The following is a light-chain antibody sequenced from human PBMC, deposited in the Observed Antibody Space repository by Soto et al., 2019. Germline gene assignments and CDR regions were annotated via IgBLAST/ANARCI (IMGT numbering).Light chain of an antibody. CDR2: GAS. V-gene: IGKV1-39*01. Sequence: DIQMTQSPSSLSASLGDRVSITCRASQTIGPNLNWYQQKSGKAPKVLISGASTLQSGVPSRFSGSGSGTEVTLTISSRQPDDFSTYYCQHNYSTPPTFGQGTKLEIK. CDR3: QHNYSTPPT. J-gene: IGKJ1*01. CDR1: QTIGPN.